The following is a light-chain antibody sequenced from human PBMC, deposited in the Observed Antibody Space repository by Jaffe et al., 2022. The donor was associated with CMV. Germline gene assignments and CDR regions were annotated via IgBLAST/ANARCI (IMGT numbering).Light chain of an antibody. V-gene: IGKV3-11*01. Sequence: DIVLTQSPATLSLSPGERATLSCRASQSVGSNLAWYQQKPGQAPRLLIFDASNRTTGIPARFSGSGSGTDFTLSISSLEPEDFAVYYCQQRSKWYTFGQGTRLEIK. CDR3: QQRSKWYT. CDR1: QSVGSN. CDR2: DAS. J-gene: IGKJ2*01.